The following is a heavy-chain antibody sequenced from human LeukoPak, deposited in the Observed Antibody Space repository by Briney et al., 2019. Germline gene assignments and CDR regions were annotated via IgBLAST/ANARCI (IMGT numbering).Heavy chain of an antibody. V-gene: IGHV3-48*04. J-gene: IGHJ4*02. CDR3: ARDTFQPGLIDS. Sequence: LAGGSLRLSCAASGFTFSLYAMNWVRQAPGKGLEWVSYINDDSSDIHYAGSVRGRFTISRDDARKTLYLQLSSLRVEDTAVYYCARDTFQPGLIDSWGQGTLVTVSS. CDR1: GFTFSLYA. D-gene: IGHD2-2*01. CDR2: INDDSSDI.